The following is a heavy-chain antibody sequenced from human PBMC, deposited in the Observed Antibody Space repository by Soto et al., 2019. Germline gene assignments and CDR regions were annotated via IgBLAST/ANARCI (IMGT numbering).Heavy chain of an antibody. D-gene: IGHD2-2*01. Sequence: SVKVSCKASGYTFTAYSIHWIRRAPGQRLEWIGWIKVGSGDTDYAQKFQERVTITRDMSTSTAYMELSSLRSEDTAVYYCAAGYRSSTSCYLDYWGQGTLVTVSS. CDR1: GYTFTAYS. V-gene: IGHV1-58*02. CDR3: AAGYRSSTSCYLDY. J-gene: IGHJ4*02. CDR2: IKVGSGDT.